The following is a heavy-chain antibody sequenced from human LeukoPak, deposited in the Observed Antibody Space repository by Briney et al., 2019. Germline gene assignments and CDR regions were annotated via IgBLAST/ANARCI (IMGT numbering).Heavy chain of an antibody. V-gene: IGHV3-23*01. Sequence: QPGGSLRLPWAASGFTFSSYAMSWVRQAPGKGLEWVSAISGSGGSTYYADSVKGRFTISRDNSKNTLYLQMNSLRAEDTAVYYCAKDSSVVVAATTDAFDYWGQGTLVTVSS. CDR3: AKDSSVVVAATTDAFDY. D-gene: IGHD2-15*01. CDR2: ISGSGGST. J-gene: IGHJ4*02. CDR1: GFTFSSYA.